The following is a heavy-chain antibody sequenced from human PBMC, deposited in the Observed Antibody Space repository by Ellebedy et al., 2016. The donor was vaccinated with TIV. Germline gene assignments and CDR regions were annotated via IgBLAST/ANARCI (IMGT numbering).Heavy chain of an antibody. CDR2: IHLSGST. CDR1: DDFISFNY. CDR3: ARRKPVAGNVFDI. D-gene: IGHD6-19*01. V-gene: IGHV4-4*09. J-gene: IGHJ3*02. Sequence: SETLSLTXTVSDDFISFNYWSWIRQPPGKGLEWIGQIHLSGSTTYNPSLKSRVSISVDTSKKQFSLNLNSVTAADTALYYCARRKPVAGNVFDIWGQGTLVTVSS.